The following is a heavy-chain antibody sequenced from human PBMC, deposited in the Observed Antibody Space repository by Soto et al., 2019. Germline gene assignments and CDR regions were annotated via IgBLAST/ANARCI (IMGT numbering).Heavy chain of an antibody. Sequence: EVQLLESGGGLVQPGGSLRLSCAASGFTFGNYAMIWVRQAPGKGLEWVSTISGGGDGTYYADSVRGRFTISRENSRNTLDLHMNSLRAEDTAVYYCAKKGLGSLATYCSTGDCHYAFDIWGQGTMVTVSS. CDR1: GFTFGNYA. D-gene: IGHD2-15*01. CDR3: AKKGLGSLATYCSTGDCHYAFDI. J-gene: IGHJ3*02. V-gene: IGHV3-23*01. CDR2: ISGGGDGT.